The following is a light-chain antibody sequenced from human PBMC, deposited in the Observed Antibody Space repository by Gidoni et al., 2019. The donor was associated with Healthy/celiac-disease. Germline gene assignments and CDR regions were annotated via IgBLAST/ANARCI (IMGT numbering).Light chain of an antibody. CDR1: QSVSSY. CDR3: QQRSNWPRGS. Sequence: EVVLTQSPATLSLSPVARAPLSCRGSQSVSSYLAWSQQKPGQAPRLLIYDASNRATGIPARFSGSGSATDFTLTISSLEPEDFAVYYCQQRSNWPRGSFGQGTKLEIK. J-gene: IGKJ2*04. V-gene: IGKV3-11*01. CDR2: DAS.